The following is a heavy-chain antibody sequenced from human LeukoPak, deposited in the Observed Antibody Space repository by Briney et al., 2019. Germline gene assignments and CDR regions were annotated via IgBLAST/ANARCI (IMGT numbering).Heavy chain of an antibody. Sequence: GASVKVSCKASGYTFSSYNHHWARQAPGQGLEWMGIIFQSGDVTMYAQRFQGRVTVTRDTSTSTVYMELSSLTSEDTAVYYCAREESGATYYFDNWGQGTLVTVSS. V-gene: IGHV1-46*01. CDR1: GYTFSSYN. D-gene: IGHD1-26*01. CDR3: AREESGATYYFDN. CDR2: IFQSGDVT. J-gene: IGHJ4*02.